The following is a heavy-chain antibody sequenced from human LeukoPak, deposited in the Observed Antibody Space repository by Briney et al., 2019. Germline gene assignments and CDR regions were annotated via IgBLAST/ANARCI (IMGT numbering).Heavy chain of an antibody. D-gene: IGHD3-16*01. Sequence: GGSLRLSCAASGFTFSSSDMHWVRQPTGKGLEWVSAIGTGDNTYYADSAKGRFTISRDNAKNSLYLQMNSLRAEDTAVYYCASSSSVYPDYWGQGTLVTVSS. CDR3: ASSSSVYPDY. CDR2: IGTGDNT. CDR1: GFTFSSSD. J-gene: IGHJ4*02. V-gene: IGHV3-13*01.